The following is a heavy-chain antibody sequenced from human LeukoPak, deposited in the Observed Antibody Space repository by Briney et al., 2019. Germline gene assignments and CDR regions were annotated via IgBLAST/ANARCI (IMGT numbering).Heavy chain of an antibody. CDR2: ISYDGSNK. D-gene: IGHD2-15*01. CDR1: GFTFSSYG. CDR3: AKDGVVAATSYYYYMDV. Sequence: GGSLRLSCAASGFTFSSYGMHWVRQAPGKGLEWVAVISYDGSNKYYADSVKGRFTISRDNSKNTLYLQMNSLRAEDTAVYYCAKDGVVAATSYYYYMDVWGKGTTVTVSS. V-gene: IGHV3-30*18. J-gene: IGHJ6*03.